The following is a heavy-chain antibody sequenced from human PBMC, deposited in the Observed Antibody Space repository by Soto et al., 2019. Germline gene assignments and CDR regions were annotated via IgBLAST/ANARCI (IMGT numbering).Heavy chain of an antibody. J-gene: IGHJ6*03. Sequence: EVQLXESXGGXXXXGGSLRLSCAASGXTFSSYAMSWVRQAPXXXLXXXSAISGSGGSTYYADSVKGRFTISRDNSKNTLYLQMNXXRXXDTAVYYCAKDSLITIFGVAPLGSMDVWGKGTTVTVSS. V-gene: IGHV3-23*01. D-gene: IGHD3-3*01. CDR2: ISGSGGST. CDR1: GXTFSSYA. CDR3: AKDSLITIFGVAPLGSMDV.